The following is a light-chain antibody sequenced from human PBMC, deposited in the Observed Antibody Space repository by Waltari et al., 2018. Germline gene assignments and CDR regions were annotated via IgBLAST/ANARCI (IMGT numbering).Light chain of an antibody. V-gene: IGLV2-8*01. CDR2: EVK. CDR1: SGDLGTYNY. J-gene: IGLJ2*01. Sequence: QPALTQPPSASGSPGQSVTISCAGTSGDLGTYNYVSWYQHHPGKVPRVMIYEVKKRPSGVPDRFSGSKSGDTASLTVSGLQPEDEAEYFCSTYGGANNLLFGGGTKVTVL. CDR3: STYGGANNLL.